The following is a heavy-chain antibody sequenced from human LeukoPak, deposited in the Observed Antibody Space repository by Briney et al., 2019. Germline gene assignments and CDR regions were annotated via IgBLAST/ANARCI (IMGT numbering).Heavy chain of an antibody. CDR1: GGSISSGSYY. Sequence: SETLSLTCTVSGGSISSGSYYWSWIRQPPGKGLEWIGYIYYSGSTNYNPSLKSRVTISVDTSKNQFSLKLSSVTAADTAVYYCARARSSGANYYYYYMDVWGKGTTVTISS. J-gene: IGHJ6*03. CDR3: ARARSSGANYYYYYMDV. CDR2: IYYSGST. V-gene: IGHV4-61*01. D-gene: IGHD6-19*01.